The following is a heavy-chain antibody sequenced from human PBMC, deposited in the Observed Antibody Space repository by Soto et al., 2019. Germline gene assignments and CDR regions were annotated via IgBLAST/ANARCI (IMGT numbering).Heavy chain of an antibody. V-gene: IGHV1-69*12. CDR1: GGTFSNYA. D-gene: IGHD2-15*01. J-gene: IGHJ6*02. Sequence: QVQLVQSGAEGKKPGSSVKVSCKSSGGTFSNYAISWVRQAPGQGLEWMGGIIPIFGTANYAQKFQGRVTITADESTTTAYMELISLRSEDTAVYYCARDEMVVATGSRTWHYYYGMDVWGQGTTVTVSS. CDR3: ARDEMVVATGSRTWHYYYGMDV. CDR2: IIPIFGTA.